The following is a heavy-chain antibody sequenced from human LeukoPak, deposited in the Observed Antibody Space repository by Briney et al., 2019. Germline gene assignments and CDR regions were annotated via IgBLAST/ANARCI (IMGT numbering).Heavy chain of an antibody. CDR3: TTVGYDSSGFDY. Sequence: KPGGSLRLSCAASGVTFSNAWMSWVRQAPGKGLEWVGRIKRETDGGTTDYAAPVKGRFTISRDDSKNTLYLQMNSLKNEDTAVYYCTTVGYDSSGFDYWGQGTLVTVSS. J-gene: IGHJ4*02. CDR2: IKRETDGGTT. D-gene: IGHD3-22*01. CDR1: GVTFSNAW. V-gene: IGHV3-15*01.